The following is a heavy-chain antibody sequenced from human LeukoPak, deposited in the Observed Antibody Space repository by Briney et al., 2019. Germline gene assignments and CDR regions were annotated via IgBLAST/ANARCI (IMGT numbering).Heavy chain of an antibody. J-gene: IGHJ4*02. CDR2: ISGSGGST. Sequence: AGGSLRLSCAASGFTFSSYAMSWVRQAPGKGLEWVSAISGSGGSTYYADSVKGRFTISRDNSKNTLYLQMNSLRAEDTAVYYCAKTPDYDILTGDGPAGLIDYWGQGTLVTVSS. D-gene: IGHD3-9*01. CDR1: GFTFSSYA. V-gene: IGHV3-23*01. CDR3: AKTPDYDILTGDGPAGLIDY.